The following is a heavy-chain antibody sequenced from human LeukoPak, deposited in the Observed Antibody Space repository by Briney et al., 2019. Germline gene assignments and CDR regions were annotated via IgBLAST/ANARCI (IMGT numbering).Heavy chain of an antibody. CDR1: GFTVSSNY. V-gene: IGHV3-53*01. J-gene: IGHJ6*02. CDR2: IYSGGST. CDR3: ARDSLYYYYYGMDV. Sequence: GGSLRLSCGASGFTVSSNYMSWVRQAPGKGLEWVSVIYSGGSTYYADSVKGRFTISRDNSKNTLYLQMNSLRAEDTAVYYCARDSLYYYYYGMDVWGQGTTVTVSS.